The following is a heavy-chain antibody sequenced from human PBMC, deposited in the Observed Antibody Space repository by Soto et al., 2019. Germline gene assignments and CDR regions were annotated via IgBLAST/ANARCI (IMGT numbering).Heavy chain of an antibody. V-gene: IGHV2-5*02. CDR2: IYWDDDK. CDR1: GFSLSTSGVG. D-gene: IGHD1-26*01. Sequence: SGPTLVNPPQTLTLTCTLSGFSLSTSGVGVGWIRQPPGKALEWLALIYWDDDKRYSPSLKSRLTITKDTSKNQVVLTMTNMDHVDTATYYCAHRRPPVAGDGFTLYYYGMDVWGQGTTVTVSS. J-gene: IGHJ6*02. CDR3: AHRRPPVAGDGFTLYYYGMDV.